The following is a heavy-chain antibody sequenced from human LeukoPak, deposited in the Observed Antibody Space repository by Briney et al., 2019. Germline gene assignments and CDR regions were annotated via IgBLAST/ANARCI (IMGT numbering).Heavy chain of an antibody. CDR1: GYTFTGYY. CDR2: INPNSGGT. J-gene: IGHJ4*02. V-gene: IGHV1-2*02. D-gene: IGHD6-13*01. Sequence: ASVKVSCKASGYTFTGYYMHWVRQASGQGLEWMGWINPNSGGTNYAQKFQGRVTMTRDMSISTAYMELSRLRSDDTAVYYCARSWYSSSWQLHILFDYWGQGTLVTVSS. CDR3: ARSWYSSSWQLHILFDY.